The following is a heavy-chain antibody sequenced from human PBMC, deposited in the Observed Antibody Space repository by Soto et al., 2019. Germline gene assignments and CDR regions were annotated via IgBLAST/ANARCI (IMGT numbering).Heavy chain of an antibody. CDR1: GFTFSSYA. J-gene: IGHJ5*02. D-gene: IGHD2-2*01. V-gene: IGHV3-23*01. Sequence: GGSLRLSCAASGFTFSSYAMSWVRQAPGKGLEWVSAISGSGGSTYYADSVKGRLTISRDNSKNTLYLQMNSLRAEDTAVYYCAKVIGRQYCSSTSCYGSTDNWFDPWGQGTLVTVSS. CDR2: ISGSGGST. CDR3: AKVIGRQYCSSTSCYGSTDNWFDP.